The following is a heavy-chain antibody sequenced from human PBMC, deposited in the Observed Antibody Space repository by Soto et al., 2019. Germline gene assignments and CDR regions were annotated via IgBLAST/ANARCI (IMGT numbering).Heavy chain of an antibody. CDR3: ARVRLTYYDILTGPFDY. D-gene: IGHD3-9*01. Sequence: ASVKVSCKASGGTFSSYAISWVRQAPGQGFEWMGGIIPIFGTANYAQKFQGRVTITADESTSTAYIELSSLRSEDTAVYYCARVRLTYYDILTGPFDYWGQGTLVTVSS. V-gene: IGHV1-69*13. CDR1: GGTFSSYA. CDR2: IIPIFGTA. J-gene: IGHJ4*02.